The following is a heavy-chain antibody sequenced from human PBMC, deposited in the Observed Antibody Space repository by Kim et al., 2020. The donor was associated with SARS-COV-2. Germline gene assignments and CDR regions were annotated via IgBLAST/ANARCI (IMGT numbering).Heavy chain of an antibody. D-gene: IGHD2-2*02. CDR1: GFTFSSYS. Sequence: GGSLRLSCAASGFTFSSYSMNWVRQAPGKGLEWVSSISSSSSYIYYADSVKGRFTISRDNAKNSLYLQMNSLRAEDTAVYYCARDDPCSSTSCYRVSLDYWGQGTLVTVSS. J-gene: IGHJ4*02. V-gene: IGHV3-21*01. CDR2: ISSSSSYI. CDR3: ARDDPCSSTSCYRVSLDY.